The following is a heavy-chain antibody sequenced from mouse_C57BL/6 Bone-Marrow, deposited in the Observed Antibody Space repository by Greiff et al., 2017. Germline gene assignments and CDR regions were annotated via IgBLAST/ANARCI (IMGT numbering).Heavy chain of an antibody. J-gene: IGHJ3*01. CDR2: SRNKANDYKT. CDR1: GFTFSDFY. V-gene: IGHV7-1*01. CDR3: ARDDYYGSSSAWFAY. D-gene: IGHD1-1*01. Sequence: EVKLVESGGGLVQSGRSLRLSCATSGFTFSDFYLEWVRQAPGKGLEWIAASRNKANDYKTEYSASVKGRFIVSRDTSQSILYLQMNALRAEDTAIYYCARDDYYGSSSAWFAYWGQGTLVTVSA.